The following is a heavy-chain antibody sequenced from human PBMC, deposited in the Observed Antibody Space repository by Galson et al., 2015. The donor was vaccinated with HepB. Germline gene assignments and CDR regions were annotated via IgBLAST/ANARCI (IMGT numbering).Heavy chain of an antibody. Sequence: SLRLSCAASGYTFGSYAIHWVRQAPGRGLEWVAGISYDGSNKYYADSVKGRFTISRDNSKNTLYLQMNSLRIEDTAVYYCARDHQLQYSNWFDPWGQGTLVTVSS. J-gene: IGHJ5*02. CDR2: ISYDGSNK. CDR1: GYTFGSYA. D-gene: IGHD4-11*01. V-gene: IGHV3-30*03. CDR3: ARDHQLQYSNWFDP.